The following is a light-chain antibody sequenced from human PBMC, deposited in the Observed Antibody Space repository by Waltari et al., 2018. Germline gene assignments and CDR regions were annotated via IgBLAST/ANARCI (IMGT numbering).Light chain of an antibody. CDR3: QQYNDWPQT. CDR1: QSVSGN. Sequence: IVMTQSPATLSVSPGERVTLSCRASQSVSGNLAWYQQKPGQAPRLLMYCASTRAAGFPTRFSGSGSGTEFTVAISSLQSEDFAVYYCQQYNDWPQTFGQGTKLETK. V-gene: IGKV3-15*01. J-gene: IGKJ2*01. CDR2: CAS.